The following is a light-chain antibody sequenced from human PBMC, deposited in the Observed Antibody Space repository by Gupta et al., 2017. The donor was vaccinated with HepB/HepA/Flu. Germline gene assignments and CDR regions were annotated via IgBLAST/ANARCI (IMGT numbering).Light chain of an antibody. CDR1: TSDVGSYNL. Sequence: QSALTQPASVSGSPGQSITISCTGTTSDVGSYNLVSWYQQHPGKAPKLMIFEVSKRPSGVSNRFSGSKSGNTASLTISGLQAEDESDYYCCSHVRRYVFGTGTKVTVL. V-gene: IGLV2-23*02. CDR3: CSHVRRYV. CDR2: EVS. J-gene: IGLJ1*01.